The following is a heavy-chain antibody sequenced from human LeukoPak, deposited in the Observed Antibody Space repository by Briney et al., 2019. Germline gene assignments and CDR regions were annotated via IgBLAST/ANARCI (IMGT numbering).Heavy chain of an antibody. J-gene: IGHJ4*02. D-gene: IGHD3-10*01. V-gene: IGHV4-4*07. CDR1: DTSINTYY. CDR3: ARDNYGSGTSLSAPFDY. CDR2: IYTSGST. Sequence: SETLSLTCTVSDTSINTYYWSWIRPPARKGLEWIWRIYTSGSTKYNPSLKSRVTISVDTSKNQFSLKLNSVTAADTAVYYCARDNYGSGTSLSAPFDYWGQGTLVTVSS.